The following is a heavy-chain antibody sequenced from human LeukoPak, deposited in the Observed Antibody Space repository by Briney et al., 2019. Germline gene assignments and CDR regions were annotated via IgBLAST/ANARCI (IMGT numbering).Heavy chain of an antibody. CDR1: GFTFSNAW. V-gene: IGHV3-15*01. CDR2: IKSKTDGGTT. D-gene: IGHD1-26*01. CDR3: TTDRGVLLLGVGDY. Sequence: GGSLRLSCAASGFTFSNAWMSWVRQAPGKGLEWVGRIKSKTDGGTTDYAAPVKGRFTISRDDSKNTLYLQMNSLKTEDTAVYYCTTDRGVLLLGVGDYWGQGTLVTVSS. J-gene: IGHJ4*02.